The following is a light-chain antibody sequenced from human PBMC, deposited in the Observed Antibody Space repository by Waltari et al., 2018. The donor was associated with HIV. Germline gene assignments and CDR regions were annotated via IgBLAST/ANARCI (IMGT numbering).Light chain of an antibody. CDR2: DVS. J-gene: IGLJ2*01. Sequence: QSALTQPASVSGSPGQSITISCTGTSSDVGGSNYVSWYQQHPGKAPKVMIYDVSNRPSGVSDRFSGSKSGNTASLTISGLQAEDEADYYCSSYTSSSTVVFGGGTKLTVL. CDR1: SSDVGGSNY. CDR3: SSYTSSSTVV. V-gene: IGLV2-14*03.